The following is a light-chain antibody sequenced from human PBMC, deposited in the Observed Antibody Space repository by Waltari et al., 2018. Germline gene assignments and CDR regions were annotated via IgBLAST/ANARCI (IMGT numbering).Light chain of an antibody. V-gene: IGKV1-5*03. J-gene: IGKJ4*01. CDR3: QEYDSLPVT. CDR2: KAS. CDR1: QSVQNN. Sequence: DIQMTQSPSTLSASVGDRVTITCRASQSVQNNLAWYQQKAGKTRKVLIQKASRLESGVPSRFSGSGDGTEFTLTISSLQPDDFATYYCQEYDSLPVTFGGGTRVEIK.